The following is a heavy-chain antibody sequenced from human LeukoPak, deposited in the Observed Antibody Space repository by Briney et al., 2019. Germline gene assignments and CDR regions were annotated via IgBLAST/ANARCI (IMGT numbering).Heavy chain of an antibody. CDR1: GVTFSDHW. J-gene: IGHJ4*02. Sequence: AGGSLRLSCAASGVTFSDHWMTWVRQTPGKGLKWVAHINQDGSEKHFVDSVEGRFTISRDNDNNSMSLQMNKLRVEDTAVYYCARVSLKSKIRGAPVDFWGQGTLVTVSS. D-gene: IGHD3-10*01. CDR2: INQDGSEK. V-gene: IGHV3-7*03. CDR3: ARVSLKSKIRGAPVDF.